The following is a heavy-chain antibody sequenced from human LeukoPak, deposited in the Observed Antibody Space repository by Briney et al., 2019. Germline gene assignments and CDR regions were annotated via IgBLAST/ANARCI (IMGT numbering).Heavy chain of an antibody. J-gene: IGHJ4*02. CDR2: ISSSSSTI. CDR3: ARTKSTLANLFNY. V-gene: IGHV3-48*01. Sequence: GGSLLLSCAASGFTFSSYSMNWVRQAPGKGLEWVSYISSSSSTIYYADSVKGRFTISRDNAKNSLYLQMNSLRAEDTAVYYCARTKSTLANLFNYWGQGTLVTVSS. D-gene: IGHD4/OR15-4a*01. CDR1: GFTFSSYS.